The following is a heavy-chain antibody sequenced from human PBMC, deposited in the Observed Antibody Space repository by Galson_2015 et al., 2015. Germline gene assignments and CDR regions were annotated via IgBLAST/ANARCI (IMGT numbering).Heavy chain of an antibody. Sequence: SETLSLTCTVSGGSISSYYWSWIRQPPGKGLEWIGYNYYSGSTNYNPSLKSRVTISVDTSKNQFSLKLSSVTAADTAVYYCARGVATPPGAFDIWGQGTMVTVSS. CDR1: GGSISSYY. J-gene: IGHJ3*02. D-gene: IGHD2-15*01. CDR3: ARGVATPPGAFDI. V-gene: IGHV4-59*01. CDR2: NYYSGST.